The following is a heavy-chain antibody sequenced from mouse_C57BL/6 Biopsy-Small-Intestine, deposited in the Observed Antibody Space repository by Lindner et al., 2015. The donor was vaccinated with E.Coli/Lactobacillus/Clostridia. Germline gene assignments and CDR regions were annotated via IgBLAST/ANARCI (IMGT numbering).Heavy chain of an antibody. J-gene: IGHJ2*01. Sequence: VQLQESGAELVRPGTSVKMSCKASGYTFTNYWIGWAKQRPGHGLEWIGDIYPGGGYTNYNEKFKGKATLTADKSSSTAYMQFSSLTSEDSAIYYCARGYGSSYGYFDYWGQGTTLTVSS. CDR1: GYTFTNYW. D-gene: IGHD1-1*01. CDR3: ARGYGSSYGYFDY. CDR2: IYPGGGYT. V-gene: IGHV1-63*01.